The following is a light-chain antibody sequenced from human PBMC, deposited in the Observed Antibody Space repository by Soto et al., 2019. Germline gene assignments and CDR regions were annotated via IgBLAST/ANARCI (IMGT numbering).Light chain of an antibody. CDR1: QNIKTY. J-gene: IGKJ1*01. CDR3: QQSFSYPPWT. Sequence: DIQMTQSPSSLSASVGDSVTITCRASQNIKTYLNWYQQKPGKAPNLLIYAASSLHSGVPSRFSGSGSGTDFTLTISSLQPEDFATYYCQQSFSYPPWTFGQGTKVEIK. V-gene: IGKV1-39*01. CDR2: AAS.